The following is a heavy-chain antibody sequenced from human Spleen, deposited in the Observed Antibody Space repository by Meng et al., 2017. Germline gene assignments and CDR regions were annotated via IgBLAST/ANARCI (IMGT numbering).Heavy chain of an antibody. CDR3: ARAWQRAYSGYADI. CDR1: GDSISSSSSF. V-gene: IGHV4-39*07. J-gene: IGHJ3*02. D-gene: IGHD5-12*01. Sequence: GSLRLSCTVSGDSISSSSSFWGWIRQPPGKGLEWIGIIYYSGSTYYNPSLKSRVTISVDTSKNRFSLKLSSVTAADTAVYFCARAWQRAYSGYADIWGQGTMVTVSS. CDR2: IYYSGST.